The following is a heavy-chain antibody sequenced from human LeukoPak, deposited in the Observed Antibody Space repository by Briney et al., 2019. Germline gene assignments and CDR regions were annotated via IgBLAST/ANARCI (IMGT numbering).Heavy chain of an antibody. CDR3: ARIVGAIAQNWFDP. J-gene: IGHJ5*02. CDR1: GFTFSSYA. Sequence: GGSLRLSCAASGFTFSSYAMHWVRQAPGKGLEWVAVISYDGSNKYYADSVKGRFTISRDNSKNTLYLQMNSLRAGDTAVYYCARIVGAIAQNWFDPWGQGTLVTVSS. D-gene: IGHD1-26*01. CDR2: ISYDGSNK. V-gene: IGHV3-30*04.